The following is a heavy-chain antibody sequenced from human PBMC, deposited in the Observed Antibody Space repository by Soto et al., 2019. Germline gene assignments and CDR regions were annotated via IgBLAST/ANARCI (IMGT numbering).Heavy chain of an antibody. D-gene: IGHD6-13*01. CDR2: MNPNSGNT. CDR1: GYTFTSYD. CDR3: ARGRSSSWLDAFDI. Sequence: GASVKVSCKASGYTFTSYDINWVRQATGQGLEWMGWMNPNSGNTDYAQKFQGRVTMTRNTSISTAYMELSSLRSEDTAVYYCARGRSSSWLDAFDIWGQGTMVTVSS. J-gene: IGHJ3*02. V-gene: IGHV1-8*01.